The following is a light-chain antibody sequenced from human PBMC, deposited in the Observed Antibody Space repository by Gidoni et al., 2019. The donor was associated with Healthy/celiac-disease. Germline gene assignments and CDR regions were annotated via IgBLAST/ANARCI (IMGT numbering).Light chain of an antibody. V-gene: IGKV4-1*01. Sequence: DIVMTQSPDSLAVSLGERATINCKSSQSVLYSSNNNNYLAWYQQKPGQPPKLLIYWASTRESGVPDRFSGSGSGTDFTLTISSLQAEDVAVYYCQQYYSTPWRFGQGTKVEIK. CDR2: WAS. J-gene: IGKJ1*01. CDR3: QQYYSTPWR. CDR1: QSVLYSSNNNNY.